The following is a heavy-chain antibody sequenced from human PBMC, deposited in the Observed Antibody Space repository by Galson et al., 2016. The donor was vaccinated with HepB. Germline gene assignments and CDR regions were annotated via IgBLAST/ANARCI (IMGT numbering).Heavy chain of an antibody. CDR3: ARDFDISGDY. V-gene: IGHV3-74*01. CDR2: INPGGSTT. J-gene: IGHJ4*02. CDR1: GFTFSNYW. D-gene: IGHD1-26*01. Sequence: SLRLSCAASGFTFSNYWIHWVRQAPGKGLVWVSRINPGGSTTGFADSVKGRFTISGDNAKNTVYLYMNSLRAEDTGVYYCARDFDISGDYWGQGTLVTVSS.